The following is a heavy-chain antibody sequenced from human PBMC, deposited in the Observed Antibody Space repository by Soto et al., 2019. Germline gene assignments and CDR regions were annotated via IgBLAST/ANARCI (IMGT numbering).Heavy chain of an antibody. V-gene: IGHV1-18*04. CDR3: ARGWEVAGRGDFDY. CDR2: ISAYNGNT. J-gene: IGHJ4*02. Sequence: ASVKGSCNASGYTFRSYGISWVRQAPGQGLEWMGWISAYNGNTNYAQKLQGRVTMTTDTSTSTAYMELRSLRSDDTAVYYCARGWEVAGRGDFDYWGQGTPVTVPS. CDR1: GYTFRSYG. D-gene: IGHD6-19*01.